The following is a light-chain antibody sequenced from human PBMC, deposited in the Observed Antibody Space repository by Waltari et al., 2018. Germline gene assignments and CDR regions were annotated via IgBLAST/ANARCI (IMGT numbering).Light chain of an antibody. J-gene: IGLJ3*02. CDR3: TSVTSRSTWV. CDR1: SSDVGPYNF. CDR2: EVN. V-gene: IGLV2-14*01. Sequence: QSALTQPVSVSESPGQSITISCTGTSSDVGPYNFVSWYLQHPGKAPKLMIYEVNKRPAGVASLSGASKSGNTAALTIAGLQAEDEADYYCTSVTSRSTWVFGGGTKLTVL.